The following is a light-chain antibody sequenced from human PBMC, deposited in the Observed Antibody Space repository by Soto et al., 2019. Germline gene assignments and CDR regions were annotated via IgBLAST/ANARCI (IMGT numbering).Light chain of an antibody. Sequence: DIQITQSPSTLSASVADTVTITCRASQSVSRWLDWYQQKPGKAPRLHVDDASTWAIGVPSRFSGSGSGTELTLTITSLQPDDCETYYCQQYNSYSPTFGPGTKVQIK. CDR3: QQYNSYSPT. CDR1: QSVSRW. J-gene: IGKJ1*01. CDR2: DAS. V-gene: IGKV1-5*01.